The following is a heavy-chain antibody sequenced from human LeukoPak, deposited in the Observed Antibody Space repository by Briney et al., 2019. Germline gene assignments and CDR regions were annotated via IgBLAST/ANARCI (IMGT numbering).Heavy chain of an antibody. CDR2: IRSKANSYAT. CDR1: GFTFSGSA. D-gene: IGHD2-2*01. Sequence: GGSLRLSCAASGFTFSGSAMHWVRQASGKGLEWVGRIRSKANSYATAYAASVKGRFTISRDDSKNTAYLQMNSLKTEDTAVYYCTTTRVDIVDYWGQGILVTVSS. CDR3: TTTRVDIVDY. J-gene: IGHJ4*02. V-gene: IGHV3-73*01.